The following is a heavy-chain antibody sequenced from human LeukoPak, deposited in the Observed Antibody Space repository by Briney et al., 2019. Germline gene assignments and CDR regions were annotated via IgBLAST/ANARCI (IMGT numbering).Heavy chain of an antibody. V-gene: IGHV3-30*03. J-gene: IGHJ4*02. CDR2: ISYDGSNK. Sequence: GGSLRLSCAASGFTFSSYGMHWVRQAPGKGLEWVAVISYDGSNKYYADSVKGRFTISRDNSKNTLYLQMNSLRAEDTAVYYCARANYDILTGYYLIDYWGQGTLVTVSS. CDR3: ARANYDILTGYYLIDY. D-gene: IGHD3-9*01. CDR1: GFTFSSYG.